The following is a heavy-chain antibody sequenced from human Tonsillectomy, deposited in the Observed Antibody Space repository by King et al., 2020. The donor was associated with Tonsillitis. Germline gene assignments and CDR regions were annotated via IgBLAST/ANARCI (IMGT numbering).Heavy chain of an antibody. Sequence: VQLQESGPGLVKPSQTLPLTCTVSGGSISSGSYYWSWIRQPAGKGLEWIGRIYTSGSTNYNPSLKSRVTMSVDTSKNQFSLKLSSVTAADTAVYYCARGDGGWDDWFDPWGQGTLVTVSS. CDR2: IYTSGST. CDR3: ARGDGGWDDWFDP. J-gene: IGHJ5*02. D-gene: IGHD6-19*01. CDR1: GGSISSGSYY. V-gene: IGHV4-61*02.